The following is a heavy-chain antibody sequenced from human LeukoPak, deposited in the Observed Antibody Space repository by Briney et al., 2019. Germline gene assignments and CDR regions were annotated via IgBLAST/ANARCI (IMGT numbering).Heavy chain of an antibody. D-gene: IGHD6-6*01. J-gene: IGHJ4*02. CDR3: ARGGAARPDY. Sequence: PGGSLRLSCAASGFTFSSYEMNWVRQAPGKGLEWIGYIYYSGNTNYNPSLKSRVTISVDTSKSQFSLKLSSVTAADTAVYYCARGGAARPDYWGQGTLVTVSS. CDR1: GFTFSSYE. CDR2: IYYSGNT. V-gene: IGHV4-59*01.